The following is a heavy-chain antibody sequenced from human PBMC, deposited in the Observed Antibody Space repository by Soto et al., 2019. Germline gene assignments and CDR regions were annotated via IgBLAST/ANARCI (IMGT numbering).Heavy chain of an antibody. CDR3: AHREYYYGSGSYYTH. CDR2: IYWDDDK. J-gene: IGHJ4*02. Sequence: SGPTLVNPTQTLTLTCTFSGFSLSTREVGVSWIRQPPGKALEWLALIYWDDDKRYRPSLKSRLTIAKDTSKNLVILIMTNMDNEDKATYYCAHREYYYGSGSYYTHWGQGILVTVSS. D-gene: IGHD3-10*01. V-gene: IGHV2-5*02. CDR1: GFSLSTREVG.